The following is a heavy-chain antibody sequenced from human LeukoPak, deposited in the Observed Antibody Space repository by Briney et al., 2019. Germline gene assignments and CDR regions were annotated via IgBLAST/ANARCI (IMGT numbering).Heavy chain of an antibody. CDR1: GGTFSSYA. Sequence: SVKVSCKASGGTFSSYAISWVRQAPGQGLEWMGGIIPIFGTANYAQKFQGRVTITADESTSTAYMELSSLRSEDTAVYYCARAGGSFSYYDILTTSPGVYFDYWGQGTLVTVSS. J-gene: IGHJ4*02. D-gene: IGHD3-9*01. CDR3: ARAGGSFSYYDILTTSPGVYFDY. V-gene: IGHV1-69*13. CDR2: IIPIFGTA.